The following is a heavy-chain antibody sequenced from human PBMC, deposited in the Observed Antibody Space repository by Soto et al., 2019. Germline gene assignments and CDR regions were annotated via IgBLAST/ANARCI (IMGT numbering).Heavy chain of an antibody. CDR2: IKSKGGGETT. J-gene: IGHJ3*02. D-gene: IGHD2-21*01. V-gene: IGHV3-15*01. CDR1: GFNFNVAW. CDR3: TKVITLAPKDGFDI. Sequence: EGQLVESGGRLVEPGGSLRLSCAASGFNFNVAWMNWVRQAPGKGLEWLGRIKSKGGGETTEYVAFVKGRFTISRDYSKNTLYPQTDSLKSEDTAVFYFTKVITLAPKDGFDIRGQGTMVTVSS.